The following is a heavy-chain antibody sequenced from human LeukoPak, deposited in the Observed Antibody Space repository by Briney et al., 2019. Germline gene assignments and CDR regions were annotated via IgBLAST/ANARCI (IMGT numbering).Heavy chain of an antibody. D-gene: IGHD3-22*01. CDR1: GFTVSSNY. J-gene: IGHJ4*02. CDR3: AREGYYDSSGYPYFDY. CDR2: IYSGGST. V-gene: IGHV3-66*01. Sequence: PGGSLRLSCAASGFTVSSNYMSWVRQAPGKGLEWVSVIYSGGSTYYADSVKGRFTISRDNSKNTLYLQMNSLRAEDTAVYYCAREGYYDSSGYPYFDYWGQGTLVTVSS.